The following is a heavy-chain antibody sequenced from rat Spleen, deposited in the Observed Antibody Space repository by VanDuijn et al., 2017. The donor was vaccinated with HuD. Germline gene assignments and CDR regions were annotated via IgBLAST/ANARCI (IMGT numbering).Heavy chain of an antibody. CDR1: GFTFSDYN. J-gene: IGHJ3*01. CDR3: ARQDTSGYSNWFTY. D-gene: IGHD4-3*01. Sequence: EVQLVESDGGLVQPGRSLKLSCAASGFTFSDYNMAWVRQAPKKGLEWVATIIYDGSRTYYRDSVKGRFTISRDNAKSILYVQMDSLRSEDTATYYCARQDTSGYSNWFTYWGQGTLVTVSS. CDR2: IIYDGSRT. V-gene: IGHV5S10*01.